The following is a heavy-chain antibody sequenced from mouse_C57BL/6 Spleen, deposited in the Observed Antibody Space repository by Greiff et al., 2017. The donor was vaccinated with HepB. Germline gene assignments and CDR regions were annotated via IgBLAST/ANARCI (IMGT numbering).Heavy chain of an antibody. CDR1: GYTFTDYY. J-gene: IGHJ1*03. Sequence: VQLQQSGAELVRPGASVKLSCKASGYTFTDYYINWVKQRPGQGLEWIARIYPGSGNTYYNEKFKGKATLTAEKSSSTAYMQLSSLTSEDSAVYFCARRGNDDPYWYFDVWGTGTTVTVSS. CDR3: ARRGNDDPYWYFDV. CDR2: IYPGSGNT. V-gene: IGHV1-76*01.